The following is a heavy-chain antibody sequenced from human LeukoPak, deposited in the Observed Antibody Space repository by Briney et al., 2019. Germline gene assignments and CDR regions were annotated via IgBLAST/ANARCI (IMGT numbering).Heavy chain of an antibody. Sequence: SVRVSCKASGGTFSSYAISWVRQAPGQGLEWMGGIIPIFGTANYAQKFQGRVTITADESTSTAYMELSSLRSEDTAVYYCASTTSRYYYDSSGYFDYWGQGTLVTVSS. CDR2: IIPIFGTA. CDR1: GGTFSSYA. CDR3: ASTTSRYYYDSSGYFDY. J-gene: IGHJ4*02. V-gene: IGHV1-69*13. D-gene: IGHD3-22*01.